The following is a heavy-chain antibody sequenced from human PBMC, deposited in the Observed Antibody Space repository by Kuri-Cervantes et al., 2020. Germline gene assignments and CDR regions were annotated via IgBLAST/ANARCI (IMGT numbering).Heavy chain of an antibody. CDR2: ISSSGSTI. J-gene: IGHJ4*02. Sequence: GESLKISCAASGFTFSDYYMSWIRQAPGKGLEWVSYISSSGSTIYYSDSVKDRFTISRDNAKNSLYLQMNSLRAEDTAVYYCAKAVGCSGGSCYSFGFDYWGQGTLVTGSS. V-gene: IGHV3-11*01. CDR1: GFTFSDYY. D-gene: IGHD2-15*01. CDR3: AKAVGCSGGSCYSFGFDY.